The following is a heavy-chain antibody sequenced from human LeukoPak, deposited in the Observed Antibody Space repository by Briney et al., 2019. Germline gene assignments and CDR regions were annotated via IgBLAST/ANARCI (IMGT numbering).Heavy chain of an antibody. CDR1: GGSISSYY. CDR3: ARVGYVLRFLEWSRGAFDI. V-gene: IGHV4-59*01. D-gene: IGHD3-3*01. CDR2: IYYSGST. J-gene: IGHJ3*02. Sequence: SETPSLTCTVSGGSISSYYWSWIRQPPGKGLEWIGYIYYSGSTNYNPSLKSRVTISVDTSKNQFSLKLSSVTAADTAVYYCARVGYVLRFLEWSRGAFDIWGQGTMVTVSS.